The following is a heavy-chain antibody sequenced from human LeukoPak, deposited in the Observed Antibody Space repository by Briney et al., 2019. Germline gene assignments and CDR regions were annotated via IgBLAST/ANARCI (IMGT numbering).Heavy chain of an antibody. D-gene: IGHD2-15*01. CDR3: ARGPPEYCSGGSCYSGRNWFDP. J-gene: IGHJ5*02. CDR1: GYIFTGYY. Sequence: ASVKVSCKASGYIFTGYYMHWVRQAPGQGLEWMGWINPNSGGADYAQTFQGRVTMTRDTSISTAYMALSRLRSDDTAMYYCARGPPEYCSGGSCYSGRNWFDPWGQGTLVTVSS. V-gene: IGHV1-2*02. CDR2: INPNSGGA.